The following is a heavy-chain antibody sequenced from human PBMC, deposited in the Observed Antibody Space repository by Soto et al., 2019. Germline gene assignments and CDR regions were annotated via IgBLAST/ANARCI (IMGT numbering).Heavy chain of an antibody. D-gene: IGHD4-17*01. CDR2: IYSGGST. J-gene: IGHJ3*02. Sequence: GGSLRLSCAASGLTVSSNYMSWVRQAPGKGLEWVSVIYSGGSTYYADSVKGRFTISRDNSKNTLYLQMNSLRAEDTAVYYCAREVVTTGAFDIWGQGTMVTVSS. CDR3: AREVVTTGAFDI. V-gene: IGHV3-66*01. CDR1: GLTVSSNY.